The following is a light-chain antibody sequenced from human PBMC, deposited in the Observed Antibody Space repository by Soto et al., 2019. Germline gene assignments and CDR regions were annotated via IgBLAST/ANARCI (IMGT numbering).Light chain of an antibody. V-gene: IGKV3-15*01. CDR3: QQYNNWPGA. CDR1: QSVGSN. Sequence: EVVLTQSPATLSVSPGERAILSCRASQSVGSNLAWYQQKPGQAPRLLIYGASTRATGIPARFSGSGSGTEFTLTISSLQSEDFAVYYCQQYNNWPGAFGQGTKVEIK. J-gene: IGKJ1*01. CDR2: GAS.